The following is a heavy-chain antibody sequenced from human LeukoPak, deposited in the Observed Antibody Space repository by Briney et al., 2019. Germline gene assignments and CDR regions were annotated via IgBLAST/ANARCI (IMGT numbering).Heavy chain of an antibody. CDR1: GFTFSSYA. J-gene: IGHJ4*02. D-gene: IGHD6-19*01. Sequence: GGSLRLSCAASGFTFSSYAMHWVRQAPGKGMEYVSAISSNGGSTYYANSVKGRFTISRDNSKNTLYLQMGSLRAEDMAVYYWGKDGKAGAPLNYFDYWAREPWSPSPQ. V-gene: IGHV3-64*01. CDR3: GKDGKAGAPLNYFDY. CDR2: ISSNGGST.